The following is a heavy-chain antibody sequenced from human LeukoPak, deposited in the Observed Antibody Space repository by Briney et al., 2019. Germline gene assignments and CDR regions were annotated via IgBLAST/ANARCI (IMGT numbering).Heavy chain of an antibody. J-gene: IGHJ4*02. D-gene: IGHD3-10*01. V-gene: IGHV4-61*02. CDR1: GGSISSGSYY. CDR2: IYTSGST. CDR3: ARLYGSGSSLYFDY. Sequence: SETLSLTCTVSGGSISSGSYYWSWIRQPAGKGLEWIGRIYTSGSTNYNPSLKSRVTISVDTSKNQFPLKLSSVTAADTAVYYCARLYGSGSSLYFDYWGQGTLVTVSS.